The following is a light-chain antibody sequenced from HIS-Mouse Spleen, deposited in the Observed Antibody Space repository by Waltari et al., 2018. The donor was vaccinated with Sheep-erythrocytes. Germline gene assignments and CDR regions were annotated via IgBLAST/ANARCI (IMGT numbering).Light chain of an antibody. CDR3: CSYAGSSTPWV. CDR2: EGS. V-gene: IGLV2-23*01. CDR1: SSDVGSYNL. J-gene: IGLJ3*02. Sequence: QSALTQPASVSGSPGQSITIPCTGTSSDVGSYNLGSWYQHHPGKAPKPMMYEGSKRPSGVSNRFSGSKSGNTASLTISGLQAEDEADYYCCSYAGSSTPWVFGGGTKLTVL.